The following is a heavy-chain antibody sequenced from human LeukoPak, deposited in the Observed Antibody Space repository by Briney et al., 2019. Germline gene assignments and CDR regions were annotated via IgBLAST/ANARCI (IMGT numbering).Heavy chain of an antibody. V-gene: IGHV1-2*02. CDR2: INLNGGGT. J-gene: IGHJ6*03. CDR1: GYTLTSYY. CDR3: ATRCTNGVCYKAYYMDV. Sequence: EASVKVSCKASGYTLTSYYLHWVRQAPGQGLEWLGWINLNGGGTLSAQQFQGRVTMTRDASISTAYMELSGLRSDDTAVYYCATRCTNGVCYKAYYMDVWGKGTTVTVSS. D-gene: IGHD2-8*01.